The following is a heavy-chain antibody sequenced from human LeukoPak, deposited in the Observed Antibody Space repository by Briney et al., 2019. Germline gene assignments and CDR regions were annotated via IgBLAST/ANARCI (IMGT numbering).Heavy chain of an antibody. CDR3: ARAVVETLRVVHDHYYYYYMDV. V-gene: IGHV1-69*01. J-gene: IGHJ6*03. CDR2: IIPIFGTA. Sequence: SVKVSCKASGGTFSSYAISWVRQAPGQGLEWMGGIIPIFGTANYAQKFQGRVTITADESTSTAYMELSSLRSEDTAVYYCARAVVETLRVVHDHYYYYYMDVWGKGTTVTVSS. CDR1: GGTFSSYA. D-gene: IGHD2-15*01.